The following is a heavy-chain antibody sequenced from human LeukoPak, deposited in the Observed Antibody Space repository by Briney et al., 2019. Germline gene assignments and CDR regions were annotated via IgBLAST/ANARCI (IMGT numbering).Heavy chain of an antibody. J-gene: IGHJ3*02. Sequence: ASVKVSCKASGGIFSNYAISWVRQAPGQGLEWMGGIIPIFGTANYAQKFQGRVTITADESTSTAYMELSSLRSEDTAVYYCARKPVPAANAFDIWGQGTMVTVSS. CDR1: GGIFSNYA. CDR2: IIPIFGTA. D-gene: IGHD2-2*01. V-gene: IGHV1-69*13. CDR3: ARKPVPAANAFDI.